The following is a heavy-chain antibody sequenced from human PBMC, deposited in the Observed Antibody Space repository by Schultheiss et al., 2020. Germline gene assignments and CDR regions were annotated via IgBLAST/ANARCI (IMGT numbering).Heavy chain of an antibody. J-gene: IGHJ4*02. D-gene: IGHD6-13*01. V-gene: IGHV4-4*07. CDR3: ARDSVAAAGSYYFDY. CDR1: GGSISSYY. CDR2: IYTSGST. Sequence: SQTPSLTCTVSGGSISSYYWSWIRQPAGKGLEWIGRIYTSGSTNYNPSLKSRVTMSVDTSKNQFSLKLSSVTAADTAVYYCARDSVAAAGSYYFDYWGQGTLVTVSS.